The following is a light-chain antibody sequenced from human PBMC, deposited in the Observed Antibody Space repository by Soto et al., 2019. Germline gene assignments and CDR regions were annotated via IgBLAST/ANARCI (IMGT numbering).Light chain of an antibody. CDR1: QAIRVA. Sequence: AIQLTQSPSSLSASVGDRVTITCRASQAIRVALGWYQQKPGKVPKLLIYAASTLQSGVPSRLSGSGSGTDFTLTISSLQPEDFATYYCLLDFRYFWAFGQGTKVEIK. J-gene: IGKJ1*01. CDR3: LLDFRYFWA. CDR2: AAS. V-gene: IGKV1-6*01.